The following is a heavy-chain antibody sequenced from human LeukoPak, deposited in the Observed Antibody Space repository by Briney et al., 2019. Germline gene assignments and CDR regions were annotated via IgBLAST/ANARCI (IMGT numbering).Heavy chain of an antibody. V-gene: IGHV3-53*01. D-gene: IGHD1-26*01. Sequence: LSGGSLRLSCAASGFTVSSNYMSWVRQAPGKGLEWVSVIYSGGSTYYADSVKGRFTISRDNSKNTLYPQMNSLRAEDTAVYYCARGAYSGSYYWFDPWGQGTLVTVSS. CDR3: ARGAYSGSYYWFDP. CDR1: GFTVSSNY. CDR2: IYSGGST. J-gene: IGHJ5*02.